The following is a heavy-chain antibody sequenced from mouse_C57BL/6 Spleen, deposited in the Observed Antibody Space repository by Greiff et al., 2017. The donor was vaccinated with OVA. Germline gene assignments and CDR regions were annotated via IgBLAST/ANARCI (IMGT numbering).Heavy chain of an antibody. CDR2: IDPETGGT. V-gene: IGHV1-15*01. CDR3: TRGDSNSYAMDY. D-gene: IGHD2-5*01. J-gene: IGHJ4*01. CDR1: GYTFTDYE. Sequence: QVQLQQSGAELVRPGASVTLSCKASGYTFTDYEMHWVKQTPVHGLEWIGAIDPETGGTAYNQKFKGKAILTADKSSSTAYMELRSLTSEDSAVYYCTRGDSNSYAMDYWGQGTSVTVSS.